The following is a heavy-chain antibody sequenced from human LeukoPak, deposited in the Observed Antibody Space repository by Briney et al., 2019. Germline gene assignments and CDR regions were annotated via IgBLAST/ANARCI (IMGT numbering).Heavy chain of an antibody. Sequence: GGSPRLSCAASGFTVSSNYMSWVRQAPGKGLEWVSVIYSGGSTYYADSVKGRFTISRDNSKNTLYLQMNSLRAEDTAVYYCARGRIAAAQWVYYYYGMDVWGQGTTVTVSS. CDR1: GFTVSSNY. J-gene: IGHJ6*02. CDR2: IYSGGST. V-gene: IGHV3-53*01. D-gene: IGHD6-13*01. CDR3: ARGRIAAAQWVYYYYGMDV.